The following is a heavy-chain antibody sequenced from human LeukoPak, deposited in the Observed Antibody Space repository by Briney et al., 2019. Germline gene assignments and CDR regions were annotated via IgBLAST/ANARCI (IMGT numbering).Heavy chain of an antibody. Sequence: GGSLRLSCAASGFTVSSNYMTWVRQAPGKGLDWVSIIYIDGSTDYADSVKGRFTISRDNSKNTLYLQMNSLRAEDTAMYYCARDKLGGSGSLDVWGKGTTVTISS. CDR2: IYIDGST. CDR3: ARDKLGGSGSLDV. CDR1: GFTVSSNY. J-gene: IGHJ6*04. D-gene: IGHD3-10*01. V-gene: IGHV3-66*01.